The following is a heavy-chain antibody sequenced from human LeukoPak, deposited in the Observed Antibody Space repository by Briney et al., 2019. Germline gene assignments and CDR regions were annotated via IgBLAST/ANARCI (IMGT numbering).Heavy chain of an antibody. V-gene: IGHV3-23*01. CDR1: GCTFSNYA. CDR3: AKDAMWCSSTSCYAGD. CDR2: ISGSGGNT. D-gene: IGHD2-2*01. J-gene: IGHJ4*02. Sequence: GGPLRLSLAASGCTFSNYALSWVRQPPGKGLDWVSTISGSGGNTYFADSVKGGFTISRENSKNTLYLQMNSLRAEDTAVFYCAKDAMWCSSTSCYAGDWAQGTLVAVSS.